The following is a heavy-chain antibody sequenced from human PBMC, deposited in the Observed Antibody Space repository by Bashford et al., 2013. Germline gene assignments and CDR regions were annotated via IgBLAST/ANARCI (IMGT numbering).Heavy chain of an antibody. J-gene: IGHJ6*02. CDR1: GDSINSYY. V-gene: IGHV4-59*01. Sequence: RPLLYSSETLSLTCTVSGDSINSYYWNWIRQPPGKGLEWIGYIYYSGSTNYNPSLKSRVTISVDTSKNQFSLKLNSVTAADTAVYYCARDTGYSSSWYDYYYGMDVWGQGTTVTVSS. D-gene: IGHD6-13*01. CDR2: IYYSGST. CDR3: ARDTGYSSSWYDYYYGMDV.